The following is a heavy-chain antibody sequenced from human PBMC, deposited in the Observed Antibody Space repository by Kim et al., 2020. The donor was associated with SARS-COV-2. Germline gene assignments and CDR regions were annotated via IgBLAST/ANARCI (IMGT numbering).Heavy chain of an antibody. J-gene: IGHJ6*03. D-gene: IGHD3-3*01. CDR3: ARDGQFLEWLSSWYYYYYMDV. Sequence: GGSLRLSCAASGFTFSSYSMNWVRQAPGKGLEWVSSISSSSSYIYYADSVKGRFTISRDNAKNSLYLQMNSLRAEDTAVYYCARDGQFLEWLSSWYYYYYMDVGGKGTTVTVSS. CDR1: GFTFSSYS. V-gene: IGHV3-21*01. CDR2: ISSSSSYI.